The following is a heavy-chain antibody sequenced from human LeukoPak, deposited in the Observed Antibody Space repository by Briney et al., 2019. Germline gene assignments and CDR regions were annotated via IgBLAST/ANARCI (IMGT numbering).Heavy chain of an antibody. V-gene: IGHV3-11*04. CDR3: ARKRSSSLSRAFDI. Sequence: GGSLRLSCAASGFTFSDYYMSWIRQAPGKGLEWVSYISSSGSTIYYADSVKGRFTISRDNAKNSLYLQTNSLRAEDTAVYYCARKRSSSLSRAFDIWGQGTMVTVSS. CDR2: ISSSGSTI. D-gene: IGHD6-6*01. J-gene: IGHJ3*02. CDR1: GFTFSDYY.